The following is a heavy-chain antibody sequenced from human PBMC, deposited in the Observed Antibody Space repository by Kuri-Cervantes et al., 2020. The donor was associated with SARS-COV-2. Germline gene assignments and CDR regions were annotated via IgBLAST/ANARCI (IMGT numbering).Heavy chain of an antibody. CDR2: IYSGGST. J-gene: IGHJ6*03. D-gene: IGHD1-26*01. V-gene: IGHV3-53*01. CDR3: AKASLVGYYYYYMDV. CDR1: GFTVSSNY. Sequence: GESLKISCAASGFTVSSNYMSWVRQAPGKGLEWVSAIYSGGSTYYADSVKGRFTISRDNSKNTLYLQMNSLRAEDTAVYYCAKASLVGYYYYYMDVWGKGTTVTVSS.